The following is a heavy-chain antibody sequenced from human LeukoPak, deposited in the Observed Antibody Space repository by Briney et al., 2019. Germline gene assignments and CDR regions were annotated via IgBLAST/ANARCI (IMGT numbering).Heavy chain of an antibody. Sequence: GGSLRLSCAASGFTLSSYSMNWVRQAPGKGLEWVSSISSSSSYIYYADSVKGRFTISRDNAKNSLYLQMNSLRAEDTAVYYCARRREEGALDYWGQGTLVTVSS. D-gene: IGHD1-26*01. CDR3: ARRREEGALDY. CDR2: ISSSSSYI. V-gene: IGHV3-21*01. CDR1: GFTLSSYS. J-gene: IGHJ4*02.